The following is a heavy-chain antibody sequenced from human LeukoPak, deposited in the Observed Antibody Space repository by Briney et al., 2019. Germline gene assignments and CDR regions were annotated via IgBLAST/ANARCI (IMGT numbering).Heavy chain of an antibody. CDR1: GFTFDDYA. CDR2: ISWNNGSI. Sequence: PGGSLRLSCAASGFTFDDYAMHWVRQAPGKGLEWVSGISWNNGSIGYADSVKGRFTISRDNAKNSLYLQMNSLRAEDTALYYCAKGLSGWYRGAFDIWGQGTMVTVSS. J-gene: IGHJ3*02. V-gene: IGHV3-9*01. D-gene: IGHD6-19*01. CDR3: AKGLSGWYRGAFDI.